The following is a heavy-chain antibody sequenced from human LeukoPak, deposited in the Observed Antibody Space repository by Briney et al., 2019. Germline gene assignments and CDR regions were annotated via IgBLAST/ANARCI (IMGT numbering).Heavy chain of an antibody. Sequence: GASVKVSCKASGYTFTSYGISWVRQAPGQGLEWMGWISAYNGNTNYAQKLQGRVTMTTDTSTSTAYMELRSLRSDDTAVYYCARKARIAAAGHDAFDIWGQGTMVTVSS. CDR3: ARKARIAAAGHDAFDI. CDR2: ISAYNGNT. V-gene: IGHV1-18*01. CDR1: GYTFTSYG. J-gene: IGHJ3*02. D-gene: IGHD6-13*01.